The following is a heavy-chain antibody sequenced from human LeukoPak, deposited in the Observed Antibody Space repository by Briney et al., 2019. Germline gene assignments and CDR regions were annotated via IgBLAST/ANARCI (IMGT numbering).Heavy chain of an antibody. J-gene: IGHJ3*02. D-gene: IGHD3-22*01. CDR1: GGTSSSYA. V-gene: IGHV1-69*04. CDR2: IIPILGIA. CDR3: ARGRGDYYYDSSGYGRETDAFDI. Sequence: AASVKVSCKASGGTSSSYAISWVRQAPGQGLEWMGRIIPILGIANYAQKFQGRVTITADKSTSTAYMELSSLRSEDTAVYYCARGRGDYYYDSSGYGRETDAFDIWGQGTMVTVSS.